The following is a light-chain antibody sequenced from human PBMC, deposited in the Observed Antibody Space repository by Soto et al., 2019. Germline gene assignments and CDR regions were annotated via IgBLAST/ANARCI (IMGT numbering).Light chain of an antibody. CDR2: GAS. Sequence: GTLSLSPGERATLSCRASQSVSNNYLAWYLQKPGQAPRLLIYGASSRATGIPDRFSASGSGTDFSLTISRLEPEDFAVYYCQQYGSSPQTFGQGTKVDIK. V-gene: IGKV3-20*01. J-gene: IGKJ1*01. CDR1: QSVSNNY. CDR3: QQYGSSPQT.